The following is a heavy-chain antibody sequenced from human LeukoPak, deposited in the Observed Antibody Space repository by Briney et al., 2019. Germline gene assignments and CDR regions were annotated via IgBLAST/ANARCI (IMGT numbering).Heavy chain of an antibody. J-gene: IGHJ4*02. D-gene: IGHD3-22*01. Sequence: SETLSLTCTVSGGSISSYYWSWIRQPAGKGLEWIGRIYTSGSTNYNPSLKSRVTMSVDTSKNQFSLKLSSVTAADTAVYYCAREVSYYYDSSGYHWLDEMFDYWGQGTLVTVSS. CDR3: AREVSYYYDSSGYHWLDEMFDY. CDR2: IYTSGST. V-gene: IGHV4-4*07. CDR1: GGSISSYY.